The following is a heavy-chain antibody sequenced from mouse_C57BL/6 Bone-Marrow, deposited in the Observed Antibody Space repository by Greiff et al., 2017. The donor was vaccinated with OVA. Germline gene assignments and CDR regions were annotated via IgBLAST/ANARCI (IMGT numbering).Heavy chain of an antibody. V-gene: IGHV5-17*01. CDR1: GFTFSDYG. CDR2: ISSGSSTI. J-gene: IGHJ2*01. Sequence: EVKLVESGGSLVKPGGSLKLSCAASGFTFSDYGMHWVRQAPEKGLEWVAYISSGSSTIYYADTVKGRFTISRDNAKNTLFLQMTSLRSEDTAMYYCANAGFDYWGQGTTLTVSS. CDR3: ANAGFDY.